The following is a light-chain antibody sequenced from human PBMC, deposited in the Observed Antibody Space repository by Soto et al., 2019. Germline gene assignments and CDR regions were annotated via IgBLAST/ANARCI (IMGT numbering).Light chain of an antibody. CDR3: QPPSTLPT. CDR1: QSVSSY. V-gene: IGKV3-11*01. Sequence: EIVLTQSPATLSLSPGERATLSCWASQSVSSYLAWYQQKPGPAPRLLIYDASNRATGIPARFSGSGSGTVFTLILSFVEAEDVVVYYCQPPSTLPTFGQGTKVESK. J-gene: IGKJ1*01. CDR2: DAS.